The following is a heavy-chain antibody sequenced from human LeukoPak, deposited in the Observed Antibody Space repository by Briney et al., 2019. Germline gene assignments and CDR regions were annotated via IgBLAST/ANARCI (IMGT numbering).Heavy chain of an antibody. CDR1: GDSLSSGGYS. D-gene: IGHD2-21*02. CDR3: ARANVVTAIDY. CDR2: IYYSGNT. J-gene: IGHJ4*02. V-gene: IGHV4-61*08. Sequence: SETLSLTCEVSGDSLSSGGYSWSWIRQPPGKGLEWIGCIYYSGNTNYNPSLKSRVTISVDTSKNQFSLKLSSVTAADTAVYYCARANVVTAIDYWGQGTLVTVSS.